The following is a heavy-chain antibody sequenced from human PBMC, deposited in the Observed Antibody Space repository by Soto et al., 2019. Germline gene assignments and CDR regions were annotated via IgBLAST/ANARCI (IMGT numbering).Heavy chain of an antibody. J-gene: IGHJ6*02. Sequence: GGSLRLSCAASGFTFSSYGMHWVRQAPGKGLEWVAVIWYDGSNKYYADSVKGRFTISRDNSKNTLYLQMNSLRAEDTAVYYCARGDSSSRYYYYYGMDVWGQGTTVTVSS. V-gene: IGHV3-33*01. CDR1: GFTFSSYG. CDR2: IWYDGSNK. D-gene: IGHD6-6*01. CDR3: ARGDSSSRYYYYYGMDV.